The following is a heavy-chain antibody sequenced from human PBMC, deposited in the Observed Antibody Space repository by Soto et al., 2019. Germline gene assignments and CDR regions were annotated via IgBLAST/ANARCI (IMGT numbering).Heavy chain of an antibody. V-gene: IGHV3-7*01. CDR2: IKRDGSEK. CDR3: ARDPYYYDSHYYYGMDV. J-gene: IGHJ6*02. D-gene: IGHD3-22*01. CDR1: GFSFNRHW. Sequence: GGSLRLSCAASGFSFNRHWMSWARQAPGKGLQWVASIKRDGSEKYYVDSVKGRFTISRDNVKNSLSLQMNSLRAEDTAVYYCARDPYYYDSHYYYGMDVWGQGTTVTVSS.